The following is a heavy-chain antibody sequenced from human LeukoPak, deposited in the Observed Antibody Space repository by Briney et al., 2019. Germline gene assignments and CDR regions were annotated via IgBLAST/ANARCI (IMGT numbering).Heavy chain of an antibody. CDR1: GFTFSNYW. CDR3: ARDADLGTTITGGLDI. CDR2: INYGGTEK. J-gene: IGHJ3*02. D-gene: IGHD5-24*01. V-gene: IGHV3-7*01. Sequence: PGGSLRLSCAASGFTFSNYWMSWVRQAPGKGLEWGANINYGGTEKFYVDSVKGLFTISRDKAKNSLYLQVNSLRVEDTAVYYCARDADLGTTITGGLDIWGQGTMVTVSS.